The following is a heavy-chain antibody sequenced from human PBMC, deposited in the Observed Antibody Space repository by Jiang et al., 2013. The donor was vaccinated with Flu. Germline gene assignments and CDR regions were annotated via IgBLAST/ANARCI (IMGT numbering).Heavy chain of an antibody. CDR3: ARREYCSGGSCYLSGYYYGMDV. J-gene: IGHJ6*04. CDR1: GYSFTSYW. Sequence: GAEVKKPGESLRISCKGSGYSFTSYWISWVRQMPGKGLEWMGRIDPSDSYTNYSPSFQGHVTISADKSISTAYLQWSSLKASDTAMYYCARREYCSGGSCYLSGYYYGMDVWGKGTTVTVS. V-gene: IGHV5-10-1*01. CDR2: IDPSDSYT. D-gene: IGHD2-15*01.